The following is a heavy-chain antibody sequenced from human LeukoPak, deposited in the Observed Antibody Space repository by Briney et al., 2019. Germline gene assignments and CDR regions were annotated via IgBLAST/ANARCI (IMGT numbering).Heavy chain of an antibody. J-gene: IGHJ4*02. CDR1: GYRFNTYW. Sequence: GESLKISCKGSGYRFNTYWIAWVRQMPGKGLEWMGIIYPGDSDPRYRPSFQGQVTISADKSTSTAYLQWSTLKASDSAMYYCARPSSGSRDYWGQGTLVTVSS. CDR2: IYPGDSDP. V-gene: IGHV5-51*01. CDR3: ARPSSGSRDY. D-gene: IGHD1-26*01.